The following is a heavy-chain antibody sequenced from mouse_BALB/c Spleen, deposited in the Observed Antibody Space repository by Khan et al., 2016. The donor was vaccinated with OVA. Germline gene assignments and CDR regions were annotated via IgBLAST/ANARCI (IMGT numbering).Heavy chain of an antibody. D-gene: IGHD1-1*01. CDR1: GDSITSGF. CDR3: ARSYGSWAMDY. J-gene: IGHJ4*01. V-gene: IGHV3-8*02. CDR2: ITYSGNT. Sequence: EVQLQESGPSLGKPSQTLSLTCSVTGDSITSGFWNWIRKFPGNKFEYLGYITYSGNTYYNPSLKSRISITRDTSKSRYYLQLNSVTTEDTATYYCARSYGSWAMDYWGQGTSVTVSS.